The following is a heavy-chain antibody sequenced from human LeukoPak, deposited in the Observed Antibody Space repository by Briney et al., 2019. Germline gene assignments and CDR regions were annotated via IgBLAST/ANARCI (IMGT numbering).Heavy chain of an antibody. V-gene: IGHV3-30*02. CDR1: GFTFSSYG. Sequence: GSLRLSFAASGFTFSSYGMHWVRQAPGKGLEWVAFIRYDGSNKYYADSVKGRFTISRDNSKNTLYLQMNSLRAEDTAVYYCASYDSSGYYYGPFDYWGQGTLVTVSS. J-gene: IGHJ4*02. CDR3: ASYDSSGYYYGPFDY. D-gene: IGHD3-22*01. CDR2: IRYDGSNK.